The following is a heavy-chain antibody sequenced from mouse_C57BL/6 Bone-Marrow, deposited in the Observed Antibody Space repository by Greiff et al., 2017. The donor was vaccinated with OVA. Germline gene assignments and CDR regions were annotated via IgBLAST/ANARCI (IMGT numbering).Heavy chain of an antibody. CDR3: ARQGGSNYGGFAY. CDR2: ISGGGGNT. J-gene: IGHJ2*01. CDR1: GFTFSSYT. D-gene: IGHD2-5*01. Sequence: EVMLVESGGGLVKPGGSLKLSCAASGFTFSSYTMSWVRQTPEKRLEWVATISGGGGNTYYPDSVKGRFSISRDNAKNTLYLQMSSLRSEDTALYYCARQGGSNYGGFAYWGQGTTLTVSS. V-gene: IGHV5-9*01.